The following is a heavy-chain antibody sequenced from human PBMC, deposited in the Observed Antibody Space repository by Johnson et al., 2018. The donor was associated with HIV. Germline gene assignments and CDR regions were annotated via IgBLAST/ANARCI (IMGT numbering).Heavy chain of an antibody. Sequence: QVLLVESGGGVVRPGGSLRLSCAASGFTFSSYAMHWVRQAPCKGLEWVAVISYDGSNKYYADSVKGRFTISRDNSKNTLYLQMNSLRAGDTAVYYCARGERFGGTQEAFDIWGQGTMVTVSS. D-gene: IGHD1-26*01. CDR1: GFTFSSYA. CDR3: ARGERFGGTQEAFDI. J-gene: IGHJ3*02. V-gene: IGHV3-30*04. CDR2: ISYDGSNK.